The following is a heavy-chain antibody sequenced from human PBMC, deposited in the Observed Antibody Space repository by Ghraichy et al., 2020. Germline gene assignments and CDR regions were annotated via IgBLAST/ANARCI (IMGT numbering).Heavy chain of an antibody. J-gene: IGHJ4*02. Sequence: SETLSLTCAVYGGSFSGYYWSWIRQPPGKGLEWIGEINHSGSTNYNPSLKSRVTISVDTSKNQFSLKLSSVTAADTAVYYCARNGYRPYWGQGTLVTVSS. CDR1: GGSFSGYY. D-gene: IGHD5-12*01. CDR3: ARNGYRPY. CDR2: INHSGST. V-gene: IGHV4-34*01.